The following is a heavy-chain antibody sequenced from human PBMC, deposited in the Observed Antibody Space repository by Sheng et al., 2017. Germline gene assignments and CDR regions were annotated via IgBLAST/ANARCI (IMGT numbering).Heavy chain of an antibody. J-gene: IGHJ4*02. D-gene: IGHD5-12*01. CDR1: RHLQQLC. V-gene: IGHV1-69*05. CDR2: SSLSLVQ. CDR3: ARGYAQAGYFDY. Sequence: QVQLVQSGAEVKKPGVLGEGLLQGFWRHLQQLCYQLGATGPWTRGLSGWEGSSLSLVQQTTHRSSRARVTITTDESTSTAYMELSSLRSEDTAVYYCARGYAQAGYFDYWGQGTLVTVSS.